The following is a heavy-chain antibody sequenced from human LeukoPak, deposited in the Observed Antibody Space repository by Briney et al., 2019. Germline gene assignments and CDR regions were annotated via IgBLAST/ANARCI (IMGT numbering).Heavy chain of an antibody. V-gene: IGHV3-66*01. CDR2: IYSGGST. J-gene: IGHJ4*02. CDR3: ARDLRLRGVGTYYFDY. Sequence: GGSLRLSCAASGFTVSSNYMSWVRQAPGKGLEWVSVIYSGGSTYYADSVKGRFTISRDNSKNTLYLQMNSLRAEDTAVYYCARDLRLRGVGTYYFDYWGQGTLVTVSS. CDR1: GFTVSSNY. D-gene: IGHD5-12*01.